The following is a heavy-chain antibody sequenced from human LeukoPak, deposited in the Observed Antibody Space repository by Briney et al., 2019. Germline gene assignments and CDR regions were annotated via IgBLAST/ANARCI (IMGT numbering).Heavy chain of an antibody. Sequence: PSETLSLTCAVYGGSFSGYYWSWIRQPPGKGLEWIGEINHSGSTNYNPSLKSRVTISVDTSKNQFSLKLSSVTAADTAVYYCARGPGDADYWGQGTLVTVSS. CDR2: INHSGST. V-gene: IGHV4-34*01. D-gene: IGHD3-16*01. J-gene: IGHJ4*02. CDR3: ARGPGDADY. CDR1: GGSFSGYY.